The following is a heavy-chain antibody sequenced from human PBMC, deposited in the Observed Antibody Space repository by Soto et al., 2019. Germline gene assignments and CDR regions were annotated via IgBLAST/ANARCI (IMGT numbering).Heavy chain of an antibody. CDR1: GDSISDYY. CDR2: FYYSGNT. Sequence: LSLTCTVSGDSISDYYWSWIRQPAGKGLEWIGRFYYSGNTKSNPSLKSRVTMSADTSENQFSLSLRSVTAADSAIYYCARMYNSGFYRPEGDYFFYGMDVWGQGTTVTVSS. V-gene: IGHV4-4*07. CDR3: ARMYNSGFYRPEGDYFFYGMDV. D-gene: IGHD6-19*01. J-gene: IGHJ6*02.